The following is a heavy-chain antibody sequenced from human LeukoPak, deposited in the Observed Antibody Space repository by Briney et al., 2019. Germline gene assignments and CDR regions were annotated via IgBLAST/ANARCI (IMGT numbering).Heavy chain of an antibody. CDR1: GFTFSSYS. CDR2: ISSSSSYI. CDR3: ASETYYYDSSGQYYFDY. D-gene: IGHD3-22*01. V-gene: IGHV3-21*01. Sequence: AGGSLRLSCAASGFTFSSYSMNWVRQAPGKGLERVSSISSSSSYIYYADSVKGRFTISRDNAKNSLYLQMNSLRAEDTAVYYCASETYYYDSSGQYYFDYWGQGTLVTVSS. J-gene: IGHJ4*02.